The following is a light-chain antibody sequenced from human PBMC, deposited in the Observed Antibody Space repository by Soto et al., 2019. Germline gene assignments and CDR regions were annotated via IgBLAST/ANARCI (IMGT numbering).Light chain of an antibody. Sequence: DIQMTQSPSSLSASVGDRVTMTCRASQSISSYLNWYQQKLGKAPKLLIYAASNLQSGVPSRFSGSGSMTDFTLTISSLQPEDFATYYCQQTYTTPRTFGHGTKVEIK. CDR3: QQTYTTPRT. CDR1: QSISSY. J-gene: IGKJ1*01. CDR2: AAS. V-gene: IGKV1-39*01.